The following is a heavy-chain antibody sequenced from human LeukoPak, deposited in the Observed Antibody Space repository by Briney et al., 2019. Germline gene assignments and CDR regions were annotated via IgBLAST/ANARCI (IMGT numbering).Heavy chain of an antibody. V-gene: IGHV4-39*01. Sequence: SETLSLTCTVSGGSISSSSYYWGWIRQPPGKGLEWIGSIYYSGSTYYNPSLKSRVTISVDTSKNQFSLKLSSVTAADAAVYYCARGRYDFWSGYNYYMDVWGKGTTVTVSS. CDR3: ARGRYDFWSGYNYYMDV. CDR1: GGSISSSSYY. J-gene: IGHJ6*03. CDR2: IYYSGST. D-gene: IGHD3-3*01.